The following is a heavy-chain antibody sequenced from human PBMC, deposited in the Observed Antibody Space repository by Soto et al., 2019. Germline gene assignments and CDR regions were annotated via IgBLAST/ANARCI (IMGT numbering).Heavy chain of an antibody. Sequence: GGSLRLSCAASGFTFSTYDMNWVRQPPGKGLEWLSYISTTGSTRYYADSVKGRFTISRDNAKNSLYLQMDSLRAEDTAVYYCARGKSPLESDSSGYELWGQGTLVTVSS. D-gene: IGHD3-22*01. CDR2: ISTTGSTR. J-gene: IGHJ4*02. CDR3: ARGKSPLESDSSGYEL. V-gene: IGHV3-48*03. CDR1: GFTFSTYD.